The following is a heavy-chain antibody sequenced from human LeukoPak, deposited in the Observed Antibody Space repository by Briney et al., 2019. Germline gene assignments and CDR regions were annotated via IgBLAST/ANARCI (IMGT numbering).Heavy chain of an antibody. CDR2: INPNSGGT. V-gene: IGHV1-2*02. D-gene: IGHD3-3*01. J-gene: IGHJ4*02. Sequence: TSVKVFCKASGYTFTGYYMHWVRQAPGQGLEWMGWINPNSGGTNYAQKFQGRVTMTRDTSISTAYMELSRLRSDDTAVYYCARARDDFWSGYPGGYWGQGTLVTVSS. CDR3: ARARDDFWSGYPGGY. CDR1: GYTFTGYY.